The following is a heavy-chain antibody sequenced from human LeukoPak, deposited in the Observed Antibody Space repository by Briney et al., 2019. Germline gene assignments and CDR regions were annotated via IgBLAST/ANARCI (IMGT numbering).Heavy chain of an antibody. D-gene: IGHD6-19*01. CDR2: IYYSGST. CDR1: GGSISSYY. J-gene: IGHJ4*02. V-gene: IGHV4-59*01. Sequence: SETLSLTCTVSGGSISSYYWSWIRQPPGKGLEWIGYIYYSGSTNYNPSLKSRVTISVDTSKNQFSLKLSSVTAADTAVYYCASGIAVAGTEITGFDYWGQGTLVTVSS. CDR3: ASGIAVAGTEITGFDY.